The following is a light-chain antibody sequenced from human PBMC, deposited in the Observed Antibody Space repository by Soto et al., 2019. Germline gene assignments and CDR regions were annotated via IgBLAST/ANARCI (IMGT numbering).Light chain of an antibody. CDR3: QQYDTSPRT. CDR1: QNLGSGY. J-gene: IGKJ1*01. CDR2: AAS. V-gene: IGKV3-20*01. Sequence: EIVLTQSPGTLSLSPGDRATLSCRASQNLGSGYLAWYQQKPGQAPRILIYAASSRATGIPDRFSGSGSGTDFSLTISRLEPEDFAVYYCQQYDTSPRTFDQGTKVEI.